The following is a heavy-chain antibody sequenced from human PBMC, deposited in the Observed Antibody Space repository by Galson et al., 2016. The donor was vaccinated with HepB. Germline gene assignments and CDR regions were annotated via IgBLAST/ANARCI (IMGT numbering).Heavy chain of an antibody. CDR2: IYWNDNP. D-gene: IGHD6-19*01. V-gene: IGHV2-5*01. CDR3: AHGNGWLFDH. CDR1: GFSLSAEAVG. J-gene: IGHJ4*02. Sequence: PALVKPPQTLTLTCTFSGFSLSAEAVGVGWIRQAPGKAPQWLAFIYWNDNPYYSPSLQTRLTITKDTSKNQVVLTMTNMDPVDTATYYCAHGNGWLFDHWSQGTLVTVSS.